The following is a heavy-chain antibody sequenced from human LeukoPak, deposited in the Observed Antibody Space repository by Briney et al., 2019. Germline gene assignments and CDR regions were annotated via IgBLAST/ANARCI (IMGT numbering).Heavy chain of an antibody. D-gene: IGHD6-19*01. V-gene: IGHV1-18*01. J-gene: IGHJ6*03. CDR3: ARLSSGWGYYYYYYMDV. CDR1: GYTFTSYG. Sequence: ASVKVSCKASGYTFTSYGISWVRQAPGQGLEWIGWISARNGNTNYAQKLQGIVTMTTDTSTSTAYMELSSLRSEDTAVYYCARLSSGWGYYYYYYMDVWGKGTTVTISS. CDR2: ISARNGNT.